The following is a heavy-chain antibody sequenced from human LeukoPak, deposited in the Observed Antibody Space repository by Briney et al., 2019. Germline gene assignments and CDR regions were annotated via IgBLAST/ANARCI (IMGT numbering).Heavy chain of an antibody. D-gene: IGHD5-12*01. Sequence: PSETLSLTCSVSGGSISSGDHCWSWIRQPPGKGLEWIGYIYHRGNTYYNPSLKSRVTLSVDSSKNQFSLRLSSVTAADTAVYYCARHRRYSGYESWWFDPWGQGTLVTVSS. CDR2: IYHRGNT. J-gene: IGHJ5*02. CDR1: GGSISSGDHC. CDR3: ARHRRYSGYESWWFDP. V-gene: IGHV4-30-2*01.